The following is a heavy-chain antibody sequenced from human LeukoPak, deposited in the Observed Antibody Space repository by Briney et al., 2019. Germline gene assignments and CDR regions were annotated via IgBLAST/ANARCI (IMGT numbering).Heavy chain of an antibody. V-gene: IGHV1-18*01. CDR3: ARDGGLYGSGSYYYYYYMDV. Sequence: ASVKVSCKASGYTFTSYGISWVRQAPGQGLEWMGWISAYNGNTNYAQKLQGRVTMTTDTSTSTAYMELRSLRSDDTAVYYCARDGGLYGSGSYYYYYYMDVWGKGTTVTVSS. D-gene: IGHD3-10*01. CDR1: GYTFTSYG. J-gene: IGHJ6*03. CDR2: ISAYNGNT.